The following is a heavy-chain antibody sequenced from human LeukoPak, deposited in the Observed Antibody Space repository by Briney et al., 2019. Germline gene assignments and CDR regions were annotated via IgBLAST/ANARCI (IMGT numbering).Heavy chain of an antibody. CDR3: AREGAGELDY. CDR1: GFTFSSYS. J-gene: IGHJ4*02. D-gene: IGHD1-26*01. Sequence: PGGSLRLSCAASGFTFSSYSMNWVRQAPGKGLEWVSSISSSSSYIYYADSVKGRFTISIDNAKNSLYLQMNSLRAEDTAVYYCAREGAGELDYWGQGTLVTVSS. V-gene: IGHV3-21*01. CDR2: ISSSSSYI.